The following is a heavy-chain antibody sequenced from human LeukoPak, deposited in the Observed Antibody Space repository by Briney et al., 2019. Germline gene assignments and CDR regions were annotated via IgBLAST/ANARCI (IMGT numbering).Heavy chain of an antibody. CDR2: ISSSGSTI. CDR3: ARGHRSWFGELLSEEGTNDY. CDR1: GFTFSSYE. Sequence: PGGSLRLSCAASGFTFSSYEMNWVRQAPGKGLEWVSYISSSGSTIYYADSVKGRFTISRDNAKNSLYLQMNSLRAEDTAVYYCARGHRSWFGELLSEEGTNDYWGQGTLVTVSS. D-gene: IGHD3-10*01. V-gene: IGHV3-48*03. J-gene: IGHJ4*02.